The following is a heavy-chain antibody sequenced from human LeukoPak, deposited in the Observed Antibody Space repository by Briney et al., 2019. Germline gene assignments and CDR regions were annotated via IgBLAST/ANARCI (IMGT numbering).Heavy chain of an antibody. CDR2: ITGTADKT. D-gene: IGHD6-19*01. Sequence: HPGGSLRLSCAASGFTFTNYVMNWVRQAPGKGPEWVSSITGTADKTYDADSVKGRFTISRDNSKNTLSLQMSSLRVEDTAIYYCARRGGSRGWGAFDIWGQGTIVTVSS. J-gene: IGHJ3*02. V-gene: IGHV3-23*01. CDR1: GFTFTNYV. CDR3: ARRGGSRGWGAFDI.